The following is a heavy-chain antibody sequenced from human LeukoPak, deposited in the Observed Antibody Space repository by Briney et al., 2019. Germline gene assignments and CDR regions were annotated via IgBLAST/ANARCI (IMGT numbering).Heavy chain of an antibody. Sequence: GGSLRLSCAASGITFSSYRMSWVRQAPGKGLEWVSNIKLDGSETYYVDSVKGRFTISRDNAKNSLYLQMNSLRAEDTALYYCAEDIVLYRTDNDSLADYWGQGTLVTVSS. CDR1: GITFSSYR. CDR2: IKLDGSET. D-gene: IGHD3-9*01. CDR3: AEDIVLYRTDNDSLADY. V-gene: IGHV3-7*01. J-gene: IGHJ4*02.